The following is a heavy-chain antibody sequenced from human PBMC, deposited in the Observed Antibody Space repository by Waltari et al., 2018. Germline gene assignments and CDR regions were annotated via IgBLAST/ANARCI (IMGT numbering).Heavy chain of an antibody. CDR2: IIPIFGTA. Sequence: QVQLVQSGAEVKKPGSSVKVSCKASGGTFSSYAISWVRQAPGQGLEWMGGIIPIFGTANSAQKFQGRVTITTDESTSTAYMELSSLRSEDTAVYYCARDQLQFAAGKEYYYYYGMDVWGQGTTVTVSS. V-gene: IGHV1-69*05. CDR1: GGTFSSYA. D-gene: IGHD4-4*01. CDR3: ARDQLQFAAGKEYYYYYGMDV. J-gene: IGHJ6*02.